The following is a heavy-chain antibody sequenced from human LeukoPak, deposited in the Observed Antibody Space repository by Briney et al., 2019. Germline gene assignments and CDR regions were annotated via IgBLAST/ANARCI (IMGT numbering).Heavy chain of an antibody. CDR2: ISYDGSNK. CDR1: GFTFSSYG. Sequence: PGGSLRLSCAASGFTFSSYGMHWVRQAPGKGLEWVAVISYDGSNKYYADSVKGRFTISRDNSKNTLYLQMNSLRAEDTAVYYCAKDEIAVAGPIDYWGQGTLVTVSS. J-gene: IGHJ4*02. CDR3: AKDEIAVAGPIDY. D-gene: IGHD6-19*01. V-gene: IGHV3-30*18.